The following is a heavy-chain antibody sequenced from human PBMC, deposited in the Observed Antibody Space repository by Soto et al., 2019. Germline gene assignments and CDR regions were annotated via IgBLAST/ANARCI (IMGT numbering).Heavy chain of an antibody. J-gene: IGHJ4*02. D-gene: IGHD6-19*01. CDR2: LYYSGRT. Sequence: SETLSLTCTVSGGSVSSSSYYWGWVRQPPGKGLEWIGSLYYSGRTSYNPSLQSRVTIHPDTSKNQFSLSLNSVTAADTAVYFCVRSPGWYKIDSWGQGILVTVSS. CDR1: GGSVSSSSYY. V-gene: IGHV4-39*01. CDR3: VRSPGWYKIDS.